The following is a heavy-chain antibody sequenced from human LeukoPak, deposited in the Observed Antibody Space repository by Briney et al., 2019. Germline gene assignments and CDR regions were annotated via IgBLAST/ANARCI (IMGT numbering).Heavy chain of an antibody. CDR3: ARVPTTTVTTGGAFDI. CDR1: GGSFSGYY. V-gene: IGHV4-34*01. D-gene: IGHD4-17*01. CDR2: INHSGST. J-gene: IGHJ3*02. Sequence: SETLSLTCAVYGGSFSGYYWSWIRQPPGKGLEWIGEINHSGSTNYNPSLKSRVTISVDTSKNQFSLKLSSVTAADTAVYYCARVPTTTVTTGGAFDIWGQGTMVTVSS.